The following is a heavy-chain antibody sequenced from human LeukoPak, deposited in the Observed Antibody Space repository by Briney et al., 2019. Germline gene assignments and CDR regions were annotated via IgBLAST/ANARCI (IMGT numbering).Heavy chain of an antibody. Sequence: GGSLRLACTASGFRFDDYGMTWVRQAPGKGLEWVSGISWNGGSINYADSVKGRFIISRDNAKNSLYLQMNSLRAEDTAVYYCARAVAGFRYYYYMDVWGKGTTVTVSS. CDR3: ARAVAGFRYYYYMDV. CDR1: GFRFDDYG. V-gene: IGHV3-20*04. J-gene: IGHJ6*03. D-gene: IGHD6-19*01. CDR2: ISWNGGSI.